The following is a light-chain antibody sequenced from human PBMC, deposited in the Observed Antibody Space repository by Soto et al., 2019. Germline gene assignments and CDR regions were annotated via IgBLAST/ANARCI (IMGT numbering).Light chain of an antibody. CDR1: QTVSSNY. J-gene: IGKJ4*01. Sequence: EIVLTQSPGTLSLSPGERITLSCRPRQTVSSNYLAWYQQKPGQAPRLLIYSASSRATGIPDRFSGSGSGTDFTLTINRREPEDFAVYYCQQYGGSPRVTFGGGTKVEIK. CDR2: SAS. V-gene: IGKV3-20*01. CDR3: QQYGGSPRVT.